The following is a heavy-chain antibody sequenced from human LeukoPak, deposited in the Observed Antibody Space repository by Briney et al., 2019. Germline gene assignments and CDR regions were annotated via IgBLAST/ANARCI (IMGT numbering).Heavy chain of an antibody. J-gene: IGHJ4*02. Sequence: SETLSPTCTVSGGSISSYYWSWIRQPPGKGLEWMGYIYYSGTTSYSPSLKSRVTIAVDTSKNQFSLKLSSVTAADTAVYYCARDRGRPYYFDYWGQGTLVTVSS. CDR2: IYYSGTT. V-gene: IGHV4-59*01. CDR1: GGSISSYY. CDR3: ARDRGRPYYFDY.